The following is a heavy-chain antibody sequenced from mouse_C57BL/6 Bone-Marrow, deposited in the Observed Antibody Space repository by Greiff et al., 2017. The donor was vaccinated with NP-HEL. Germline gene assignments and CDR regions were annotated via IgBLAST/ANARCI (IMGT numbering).Heavy chain of an antibody. CDR3: ARSPYGYYFEY. Sequence: EVKLMESGGGLVQPGGSLSLSCAASAFTFTAYYLSWVRRPPEKALEWLGFLRNKANGHTTAYSASVKGRFTISRDNSKSILYLQMNALRAEDSATYYSARSPYGYYFEYRGQGTTLTVAS. V-gene: IGHV7-3*01. CDR1: AFTFTAYY. CDR2: LRNKANGHTT. D-gene: IGHD2-2*01. J-gene: IGHJ2*01.